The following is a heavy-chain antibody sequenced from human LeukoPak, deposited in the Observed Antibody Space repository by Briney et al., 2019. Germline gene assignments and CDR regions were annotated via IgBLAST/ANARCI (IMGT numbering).Heavy chain of an antibody. J-gene: IGHJ5*02. V-gene: IGHV3-33*01. Sequence: PGGSLRLSCAASGFTFSSYGMHWVRQAPGKGLEWVAVIWYDGSNKYYADSVKGRFTISRDNSKNTLYLQMNSLRAEDTAVYYCARGETAGRNWFDPWGQGTLVTVSS. CDR2: IWYDGSNK. CDR3: ARGETAGRNWFDP. CDR1: GFTFSSYG.